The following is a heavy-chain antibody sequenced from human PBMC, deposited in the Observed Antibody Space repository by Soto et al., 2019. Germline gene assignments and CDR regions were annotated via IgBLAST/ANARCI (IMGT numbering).Heavy chain of an antibody. CDR3: ERGRTFQYFQH. CDR2: IYHSGST. J-gene: IGHJ1*01. CDR1: GGSISSGGYS. Sequence: SETLSLTCAVSGGSISSGGYSWSWIRQPPGKGLEWIGYIYHSGSTYYNPSLKSRVTISVDRSKNQFSLKLSSVTAADTAVYYCERGRTFQYFQHWGQGTLVTVSS. V-gene: IGHV4-30-2*01.